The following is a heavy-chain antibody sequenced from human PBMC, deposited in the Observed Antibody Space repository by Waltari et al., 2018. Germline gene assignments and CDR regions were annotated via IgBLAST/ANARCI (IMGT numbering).Heavy chain of an antibody. Sequence: QIQLQQSGPRLVKPSQTLPLTCAISGDTVSSTSSSWNWIRQSPSKGLEWLGRTYYRSKWYNDYSGSVKSRIIINPDTSKNQFSLQLNSVTPEDTAMYYCARDGVEVIGHSFFDYWGQGTLVTVSS. V-gene: IGHV6-1*01. D-gene: IGHD2-21*01. CDR1: GDTVSSTSSS. CDR2: TYYRSKWYN. CDR3: ARDGVEVIGHSFFDY. J-gene: IGHJ4*02.